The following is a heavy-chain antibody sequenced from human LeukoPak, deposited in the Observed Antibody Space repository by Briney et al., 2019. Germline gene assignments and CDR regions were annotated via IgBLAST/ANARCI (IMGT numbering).Heavy chain of an antibody. CDR3: VEDKETTAWLFLDY. V-gene: IGHV3-23*01. J-gene: IGHJ4*02. Sequence: GGSLRLSCAASGFTFSSHAMGWVRQAPGKGLEWVSAITASGDNTYYAVSVRGHFTISRDNSKNTLYLQINSLSAEDTAVYYCVEDKETTAWLFLDYWGQGTLATVSS. CDR1: GFTFSSHA. CDR2: ITASGDNT. D-gene: IGHD2-21*01.